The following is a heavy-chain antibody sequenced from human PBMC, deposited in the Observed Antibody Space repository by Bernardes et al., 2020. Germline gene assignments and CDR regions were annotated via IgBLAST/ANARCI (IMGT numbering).Heavy chain of an antibody. V-gene: IGHV3-49*04. CDR3: TRDRDCSGGSCYSGGSDY. D-gene: IGHD2-15*01. Sequence: LRFFCIASGFRSGDYAMSWVRQAPGKGLEWVGFLRSKAYGGTTEYAASVKGRFTISRDDSKSIAYLQMNSLKAEYTAVYYCTRDRDCSGGSCYSGGSDYWGQGTLVTVSS. CDR2: LRSKAYGGTT. CDR1: GFRSGDYA. J-gene: IGHJ4*02.